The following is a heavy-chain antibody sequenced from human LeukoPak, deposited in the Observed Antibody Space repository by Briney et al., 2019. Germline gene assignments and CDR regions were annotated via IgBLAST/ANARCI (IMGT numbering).Heavy chain of an antibody. Sequence: GGSLRLSCAASGFTFSSYGMNWVRQAPGKGLEWVSSISDNGGDTYCADSVKGRFTISRDNSKNTLFLQMNSLRVDDTAVYYCAKRVPYSSSSVYFEYWGQGTLVTVSS. CDR1: GFTFSSYG. D-gene: IGHD6-6*01. V-gene: IGHV3-23*01. CDR2: ISDNGGDT. CDR3: AKRVPYSSSSVYFEY. J-gene: IGHJ4*02.